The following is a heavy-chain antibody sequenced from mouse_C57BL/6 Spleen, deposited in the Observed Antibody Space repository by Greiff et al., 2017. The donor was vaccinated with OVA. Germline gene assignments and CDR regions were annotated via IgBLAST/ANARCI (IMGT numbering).Heavy chain of an antibody. CDR1: GYTFTSYW. Sequence: VQLQHPGAELVKPGASVKLSCKASGYTFTSYWMHWVKQRPGQGLEWIGMIHPNSGSTNYNEKFKSKATLTVDKSSSTAYMQLSSLTSDDSAVYYCAIYYYGSSVDYWGQGTTLTVSS. CDR3: AIYYYGSSVDY. J-gene: IGHJ2*01. V-gene: IGHV1-64*01. CDR2: IHPNSGST. D-gene: IGHD1-1*01.